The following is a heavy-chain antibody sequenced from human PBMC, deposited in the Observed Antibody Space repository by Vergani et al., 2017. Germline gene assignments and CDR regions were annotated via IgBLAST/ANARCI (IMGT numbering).Heavy chain of an antibody. CDR1: GGTFSSYA. J-gene: IGHJ6*02. CDR3: ARIHEYYDFWSGYLGRGYGMDV. D-gene: IGHD3-3*01. CDR2: ISAYNGNT. V-gene: IGHV1-18*01. Sequence: QVQLVQSGAEVKKPGSSVKVSCKASGGTFSSYAISWVRQAPGQGLEWMGRISAYNGNTNYAQKLQGRVTMTTDTSTSTAYMELRSLRSDDTAVYYCARIHEYYDFWSGYLGRGYGMDVWGQGTTVTVSS.